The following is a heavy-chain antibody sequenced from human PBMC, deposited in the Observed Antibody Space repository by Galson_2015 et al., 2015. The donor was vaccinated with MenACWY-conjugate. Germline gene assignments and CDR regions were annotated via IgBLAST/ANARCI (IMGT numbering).Heavy chain of an antibody. V-gene: IGHV4-31*03. Sequence: TLSLTCTVSGGSISSGNFYWSWIRQHPGKGLEWIGNIHYSGTTHYNPSLKSRIIISVDTSKKQFSLKLSSVTAADTAVYFCARDGRTSYYYYGMDVWGQGTTVTVSS. CDR3: ARDGRTSYYYYGMDV. D-gene: IGHD3-10*01. J-gene: IGHJ6*02. CDR2: IHYSGTT. CDR1: GGSISSGNFY.